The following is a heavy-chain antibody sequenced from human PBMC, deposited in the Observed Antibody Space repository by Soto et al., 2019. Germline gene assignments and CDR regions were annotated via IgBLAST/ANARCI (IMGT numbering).Heavy chain of an antibody. CDR1: GYSLRGNY. CDR3: ARDLIVEGPDNYGMDV. CDR2: INPNSSGT. Sequence: ASVKVSCKASGYSLRGNYIPWVRQAPGQGLEWMGWINPNSSGTVYAPPFQGRVTMTRDTSLTTADMQLNRLTSDDTAVYYCARDLIVEGPDNYGMDVGGQGTTVTVSS. D-gene: IGHD3-22*01. J-gene: IGHJ6*02. V-gene: IGHV1-2*02.